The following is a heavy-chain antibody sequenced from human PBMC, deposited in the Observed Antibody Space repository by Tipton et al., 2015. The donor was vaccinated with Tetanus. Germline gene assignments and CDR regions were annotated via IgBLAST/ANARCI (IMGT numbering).Heavy chain of an antibody. J-gene: IGHJ4*02. CDR3: ARGVTDGYNRRFDY. CDR2: INHSGST. Sequence: LRLSCAVYGGSFSAYYWSWIRQSPGKGLEWIGEINHSGSTTYSPSFKSRVTLSVDTSTNQFSMKLRSVTVADTAVYYCARGVTDGYNRRFDYWGQGALVAVSP. CDR1: GGSFSAYY. V-gene: IGHV4-34*01. D-gene: IGHD5-24*01.